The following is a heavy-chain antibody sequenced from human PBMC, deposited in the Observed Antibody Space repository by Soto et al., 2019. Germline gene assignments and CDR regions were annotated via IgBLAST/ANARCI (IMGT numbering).Heavy chain of an antibody. CDR3: VATYGDYLDY. D-gene: IGHD4-17*01. CDR1: GYSFAGYW. V-gene: IGHV5-10-1*01. Sequence: PGESLKISCKGSGYSFAGYWITWVRQKPGNGLEWMGRIDPSDSQTYYSPSFRGHVTISADKSISTAYLQWSSLKASDTAIYYCVATYGDYLDYWGQGTLVTVSS. CDR2: IDPSDSQT. J-gene: IGHJ4*02.